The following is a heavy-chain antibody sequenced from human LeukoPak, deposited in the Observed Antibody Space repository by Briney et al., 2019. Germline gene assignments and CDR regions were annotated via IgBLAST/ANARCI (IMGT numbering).Heavy chain of an antibody. J-gene: IGHJ4*02. CDR2: INPSGGST. Sequence: EASVKVSCKASGYTFTSHYMHWVRQAPGQGLEWMGIINPSGGSTSYAQKFQGRVTMTRDMSTSIVYMELSSLRSEDTAVYYCAKDCSSTSCYDYWGQGTLVTVSS. V-gene: IGHV1-46*01. D-gene: IGHD2-2*01. CDR3: AKDCSSTSCYDY. CDR1: GYTFTSHY.